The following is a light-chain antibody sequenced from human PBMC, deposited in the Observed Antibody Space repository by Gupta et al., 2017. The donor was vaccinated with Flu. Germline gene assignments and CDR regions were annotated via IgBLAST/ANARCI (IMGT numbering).Light chain of an antibody. V-gene: IGKV1-12*01. Sequence: ASQDISTWLAWYQQKPGKAPNLLIYAASTLQTGVPSRFSGSGSGTDFTLTISNLQPEDFATYYCQQANRFPLTFGGGTTVEI. CDR1: QDISTW. J-gene: IGKJ4*01. CDR2: AAS. CDR3: QQANRFPLT.